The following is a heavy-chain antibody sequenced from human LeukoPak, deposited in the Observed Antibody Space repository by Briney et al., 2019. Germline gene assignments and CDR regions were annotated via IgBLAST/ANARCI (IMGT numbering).Heavy chain of an antibody. CDR2: INQDRREK. J-gene: IGHJ4*02. V-gene: IGHV3-7*01. CDR1: GVTFSSYW. Sequence: GALRVSCAPSGVTFSSYWMRWGGQGPGKGVERGAHINQDRREKYYVESVKGGFTISRENPKNSLYLPMNTLRVEDTAVYYCARPGGYTYGFFDYWGQGTLVTVSS. D-gene: IGHD5-18*01. CDR3: ARPGGYTYGFFDY.